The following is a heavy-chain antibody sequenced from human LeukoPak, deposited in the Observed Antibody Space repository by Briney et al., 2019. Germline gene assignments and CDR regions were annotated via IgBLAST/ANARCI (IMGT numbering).Heavy chain of an antibody. Sequence: GGSLRLSCAVSGFIGYDGYMNWVRQAPGRGLEWLSVIYRGGVTYYADSVKGRFFISRDDSKNIWHLQLNSLKTEDTAVYYCAGASSDGVLIDATSFDLWGQGTLVSVSS. CDR2: IYRGGVT. CDR1: GFIGYDGY. J-gene: IGHJ4*02. CDR3: AGASSDGVLIDATSFDL. V-gene: IGHV3-66*01. D-gene: IGHD2-15*01.